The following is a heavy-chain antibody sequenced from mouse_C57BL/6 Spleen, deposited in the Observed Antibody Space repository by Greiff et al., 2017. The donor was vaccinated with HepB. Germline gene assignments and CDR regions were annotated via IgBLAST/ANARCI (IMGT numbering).Heavy chain of an antibody. CDR1: EYEFPSHD. V-gene: IGHV5-2*03. Sequence: EVKVEESGGGLVQPGESLKLSCESNEYEFPSHDMSWVRKTPEKRLELVAAINSDGGSTYYPDTMERRFIISRDNTKKTLYLQMSSLRSEDTALYYCARLNWGSWYFDVWGTGTTVTVSS. D-gene: IGHD4-1*01. CDR2: INSDGGST. J-gene: IGHJ1*03. CDR3: ARLNWGSWYFDV.